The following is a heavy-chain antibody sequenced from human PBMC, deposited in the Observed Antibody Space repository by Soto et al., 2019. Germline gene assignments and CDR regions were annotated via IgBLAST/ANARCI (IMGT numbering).Heavy chain of an antibody. V-gene: IGHV2-5*01. Sequence: HITLKESCPSLVKPTQALTLTCSFSGFSLSTSGRGVGWIRQPPGNALEWLALIYWNDDKRFSPSLRSRLTIHKDTSKSQVGVTMTTVDPVDTATYHCAHRGYGDYPRYNWFDPWGQGTLVTVFS. D-gene: IGHD4-17*01. J-gene: IGHJ5*02. CDR3: AHRGYGDYPRYNWFDP. CDR1: GFSLSTSGRG. CDR2: IYWNDDK.